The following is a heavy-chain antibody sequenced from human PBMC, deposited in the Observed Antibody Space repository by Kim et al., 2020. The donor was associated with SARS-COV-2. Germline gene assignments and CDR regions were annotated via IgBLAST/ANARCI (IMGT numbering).Heavy chain of an antibody. J-gene: IGHJ6*02. CDR1: GFGFGDYG. Sequence: GGSLRLSCAASGFGFGDYGVHWVRQAPGKGLEWVSTISDDGTLKYYTGSVKGRFTISRDSDKTTLLLQMNNLRPDDTAVYYCASGLKGANYFNGMDVWGQGTTVTVSS. V-gene: IGHV3-30*03. CDR3: ASGLKGANYFNGMDV. CDR2: ISDDGTLK.